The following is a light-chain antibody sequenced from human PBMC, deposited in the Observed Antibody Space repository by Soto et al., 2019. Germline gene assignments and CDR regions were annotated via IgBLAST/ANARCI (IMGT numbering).Light chain of an antibody. CDR2: AAS. CDR1: QSISTY. V-gene: IGKV1-39*01. J-gene: IGKJ2*01. Sequence: DLQMTQSPSSLSASVGDRVTITCRASQSISTYLNWYQQKPGKAPKLLIYAASSLHSGVPSRFSRSGSATDFTLTISGLQPEDVATYYCQQSYNTPPYTFGQGTKLEIK. CDR3: QQSYNTPPYT.